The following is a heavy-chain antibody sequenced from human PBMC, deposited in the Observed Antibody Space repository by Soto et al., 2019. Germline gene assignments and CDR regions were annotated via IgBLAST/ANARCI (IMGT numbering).Heavy chain of an antibody. Sequence: QVQLVQSGAEVKKPGSSVKVSCKASGGTLSSYSMNWVRQAPGQGLEWMGGIIPVFGSPSYAQKFQGRVTITADKSTTTAYMELSTLRSEDTAAYYCARLRGNQLTGETYYYYGMEVWGQGTTVTVSS. CDR1: GGTLSSYS. CDR3: ARLRGNQLTGETYYYYGMEV. D-gene: IGHD7-27*01. CDR2: IIPVFGSP. V-gene: IGHV1-69*06. J-gene: IGHJ6*02.